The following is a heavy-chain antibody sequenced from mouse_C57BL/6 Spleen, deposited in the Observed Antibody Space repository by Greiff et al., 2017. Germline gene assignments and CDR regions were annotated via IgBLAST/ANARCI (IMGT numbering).Heavy chain of an antibody. CDR3: SRGNLLLRYCDY. CDR1: GYTFTSYW. J-gene: IGHJ2*01. V-gene: IGHV1-52*01. D-gene: IGHD1-1*01. Sequence: VRLQQPGAELVRPGSSVKLSCKASGYTFTSYWMHWVKQRPIKGLEWIGNIDPSASETHYNQKFKDKATLTVDKSSSTAYMQLSSLTSEDSAVYYVSRGNLLLRYCDYWGQGTTLTVSS. CDR2: IDPSASET.